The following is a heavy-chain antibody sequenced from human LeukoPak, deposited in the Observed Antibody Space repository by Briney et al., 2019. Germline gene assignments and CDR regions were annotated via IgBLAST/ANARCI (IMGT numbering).Heavy chain of an antibody. D-gene: IGHD5-18*01. CDR1: GYTFTSYG. V-gene: IGHV1-18*01. CDR2: ISAYNGNT. Sequence: ASVTVSRKASGYTFTSYGISWVRQAPGQGLEWMGWISAYNGNTNYAQKLQGRVTMTTDTSTSTAYMELRSLRSDDTAVYYCARGGGLGYSYVPDAFDIWGQGTMVTVSS. CDR3: ARGGGLGYSYVPDAFDI. J-gene: IGHJ3*02.